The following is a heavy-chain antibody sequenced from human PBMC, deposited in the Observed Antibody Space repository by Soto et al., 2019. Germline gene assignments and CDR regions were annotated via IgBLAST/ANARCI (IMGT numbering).Heavy chain of an antibody. V-gene: IGHV1-8*01. CDR3: AKVSRKGSAIDFDY. CDR1: GYTFSNYD. Sequence: QVQLVQSGAELKKPGASVKVSCKASGYTFSNYDMNWVRQATGQGPEWIGWVNPNNGDTGYAQKFKGRITLTTDISTTTAYMELTSLRSEDPALFYCAKVSRKGSAIDFDYWGQGTLITVSS. D-gene: IGHD3-10*01. J-gene: IGHJ4*02. CDR2: VNPNNGDT.